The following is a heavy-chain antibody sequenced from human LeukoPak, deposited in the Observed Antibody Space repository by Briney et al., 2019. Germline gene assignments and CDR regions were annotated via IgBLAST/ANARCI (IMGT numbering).Heavy chain of an antibody. D-gene: IGHD2-2*01. V-gene: IGHV4-30-4*08. CDR2: IYYSGST. CDR1: GGSLSSGDYY. Sequence: SQTLSLTRTVSGGSLSSGDYYWSWIRQPPGKGLEWDGYIYYSGSTYYNPSLKSRVTISVDTSKNQFSLKLSSVTAADTAVYYCARDFQDGVCSSTSCPYNWFDPWGQGTLVTVSS. CDR3: ARDFQDGVCSSTSCPYNWFDP. J-gene: IGHJ5*02.